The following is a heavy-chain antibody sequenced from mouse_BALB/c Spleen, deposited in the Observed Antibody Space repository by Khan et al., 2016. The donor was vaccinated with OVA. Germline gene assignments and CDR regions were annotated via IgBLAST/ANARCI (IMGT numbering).Heavy chain of an antibody. V-gene: IGHV3-2*02. D-gene: IGHD1-1*02. CDR2: ISYSGST. J-gene: IGHJ2*01. CDR1: GYSITSGYG. Sequence: EVQLQESGPGLVKPSQSLSLTCTVTGYSITSGYGWNWIRQFPGNKLEWMGYISYSGSTNYNPSLKSRISFTRDTSKNQFFLQLNSVATEDTATYYCARTGRIKYWGQGTTLTVSS. CDR3: ARTGRIKY.